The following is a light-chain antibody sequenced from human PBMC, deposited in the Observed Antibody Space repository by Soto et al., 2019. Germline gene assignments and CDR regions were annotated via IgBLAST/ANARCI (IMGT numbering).Light chain of an antibody. CDR2: DAS. CDR1: QNINSW. Sequence: DIQMTQTPSTLSASIGDRVTITCRASQNINSWLAWYQQKPGNAPSLLVYDASNVGSGVPSRFSGSGSGTEFNLTITSLQSEDFATYYCQQYNTYPWTFGQGTKVDI. CDR3: QQYNTYPWT. V-gene: IGKV1-5*01. J-gene: IGKJ1*01.